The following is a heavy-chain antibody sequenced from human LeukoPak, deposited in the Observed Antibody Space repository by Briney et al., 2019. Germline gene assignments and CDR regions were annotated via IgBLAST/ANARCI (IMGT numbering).Heavy chain of an antibody. D-gene: IGHD1-26*01. CDR1: GGSISSSSYY. V-gene: IGHV4-61*05. Sequence: PSETLSLTCTVSGGSISSSSYYWGWIRQPPGKGLEWIGYIYYSGSTNYNPSLKSRVTISVDTSKNQFSLKLSSVTAADTAVYYCARRDSGSYYDYFDYWGQGTLVTVSS. CDR3: ARRDSGSYYDYFDY. CDR2: IYYSGST. J-gene: IGHJ4*02.